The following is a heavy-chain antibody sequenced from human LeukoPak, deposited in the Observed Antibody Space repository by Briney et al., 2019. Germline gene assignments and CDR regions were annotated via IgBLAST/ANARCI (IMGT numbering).Heavy chain of an antibody. CDR1: GGSITSSLSY. CDR2: IYYSGST. V-gene: IGHV4-39*01. D-gene: IGHD6-6*01. CDR3: ARSIATYGPTHNWFGP. J-gene: IGHJ5*02. Sequence: SETLSLTCSVSGGSITSSLSYWGWIRQPPGKGLEWIGSIYYSGSTYYSPSLKSRVTISVDTSKNQFSLKLSSVTAAGTAVYYCARSIATYGPTHNWFGPWGQGILVTVSS.